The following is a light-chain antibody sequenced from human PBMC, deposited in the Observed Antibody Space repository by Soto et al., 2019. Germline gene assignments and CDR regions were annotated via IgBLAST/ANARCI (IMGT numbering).Light chain of an antibody. CDR2: EGT. Sequence: QSALTQPASVSGSPGQSITISCTGVSSDVGGYYFVSWHQHHSDKAPQLMIYEGTKRPSGVSNRFSGSKSDNTASLTISGLQAVDEADYYCCSYANTTTVFGGGTKLTVL. J-gene: IGLJ3*02. CDR1: SSDVGGYYF. V-gene: IGLV2-23*01. CDR3: CSYANTTTV.